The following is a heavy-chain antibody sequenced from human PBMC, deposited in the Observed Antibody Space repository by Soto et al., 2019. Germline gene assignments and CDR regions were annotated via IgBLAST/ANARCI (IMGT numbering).Heavy chain of an antibody. Sequence: GGSLRLSCAASGFTFSIFPMTWVRQAPGKGLEWVSGIAGSGGNTYHADSVKGRFTISRDNSKNTVYLQMDSLRVEDTAVYYCANSYYYDSSGYYPFEYWGQGALVTVSS. CDR1: GFTFSIFP. V-gene: IGHV3-23*01. CDR3: ANSYYYDSSGYYPFEY. J-gene: IGHJ4*02. D-gene: IGHD3-22*01. CDR2: IAGSGGNT.